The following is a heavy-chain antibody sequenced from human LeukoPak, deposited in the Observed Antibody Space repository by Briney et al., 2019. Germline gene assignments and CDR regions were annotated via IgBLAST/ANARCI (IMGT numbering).Heavy chain of an antibody. Sequence: GGSLRLSCAASGFTFSSYAMSWVRQAPGKGLEWVSAISGSGGSTYYADSVKGRFTISRDNSKNTLYLQMNSLRAEDTAVYYCAKLTPLRFLEWLFSYYFDYWGQGTLVTVSS. CDR2: ISGSGGST. CDR1: GFTFSSYA. J-gene: IGHJ4*02. V-gene: IGHV3-23*01. CDR3: AKLTPLRFLEWLFSYYFDY. D-gene: IGHD3-3*01.